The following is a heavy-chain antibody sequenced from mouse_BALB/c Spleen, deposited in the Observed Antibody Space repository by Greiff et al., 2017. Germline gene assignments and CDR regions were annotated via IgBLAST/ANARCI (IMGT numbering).Heavy chain of an antibody. D-gene: IGHD2-2*01. V-gene: IGHV5-6-3*01. CDR2: INSNGGST. Sequence: DVQLVESGGGLVQPGGSLKLSCAASGFTFSSYGMSWVRQTPDKRLELVATINSNGGSTYYPDSVKGRFTISRDNAKNTLYLQMSSLKSEDTAMYYCAREGYGYDGFAYWGQGTLVTVSA. J-gene: IGHJ3*01. CDR3: AREGYGYDGFAY. CDR1: GFTFSSYG.